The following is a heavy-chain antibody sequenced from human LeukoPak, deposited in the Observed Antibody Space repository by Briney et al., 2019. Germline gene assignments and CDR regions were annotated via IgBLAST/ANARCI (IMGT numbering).Heavy chain of an antibody. V-gene: IGHV4-34*01. CDR2: INHSGST. CDR1: GGSFSGYY. J-gene: IGHJ4*02. D-gene: IGHD3-22*01. CDR3: AREIFYDSTGYYL. Sequence: PSETLSLTCAVYGGSFSGYYWSWIRQPPGKGLEWIGEINHSGSTNYNPSLKSRVTISVDTSKNQFSLKLSSVTAADTAVYYCAREIFYDSTGYYLWGQGTLVTVSS.